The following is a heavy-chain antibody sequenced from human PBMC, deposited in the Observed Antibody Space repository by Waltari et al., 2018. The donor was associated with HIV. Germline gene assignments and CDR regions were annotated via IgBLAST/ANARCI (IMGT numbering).Heavy chain of an antibody. D-gene: IGHD2-21*02. CDR1: GYTFTSYY. Sequence: QVQLVQSGAEVREPGASVRLSCRASGYTFTSYYINWVRQAPGKGLEWMGIINPTTGTTNYGQNFQGRVTMTRDTSTSTVYRELRSLTSEDTAVYYCARDGPHIVVVTVRTTDGFDIWGQGTMVIVSS. J-gene: IGHJ3*02. V-gene: IGHV1-46*01. CDR3: ARDGPHIVVVTVRTTDGFDI. CDR2: INPTTGTT.